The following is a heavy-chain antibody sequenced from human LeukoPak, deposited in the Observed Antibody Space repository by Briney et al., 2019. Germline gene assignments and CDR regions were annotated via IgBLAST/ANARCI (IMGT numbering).Heavy chain of an antibody. Sequence: PGASLRLSCAASGFTFNNYAMSWVRQAPGKGLEWVSAILGSGRSAYYADSVKGRFTISRDNSKNSLFLQMNSLRVEDTALYYCSKWGDYDVLTGYYDSDFWGQGTLSPSPQ. CDR1: GFTFNNYA. CDR3: SKWGDYDVLTGYYDSDF. J-gene: IGHJ4*02. CDR2: ILGSGRSA. D-gene: IGHD3-9*01. V-gene: IGHV3-23*01.